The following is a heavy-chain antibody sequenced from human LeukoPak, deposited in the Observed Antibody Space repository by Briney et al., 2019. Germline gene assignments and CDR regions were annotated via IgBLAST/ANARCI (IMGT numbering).Heavy chain of an antibody. Sequence: GGSLRLSCAASGFTFSSNYMSWVRQAPGKGLEWVAAISDSGGSTYYADSVKGRVTISRDNSKNTLYLQMNSLRSEDTAVYYCAREGSSSTFDYWGQGTLVTVSS. J-gene: IGHJ4*02. CDR3: AREGSSSTFDY. D-gene: IGHD6-6*01. CDR1: GFTFSSNY. CDR2: ISDSGGST. V-gene: IGHV3-23*01.